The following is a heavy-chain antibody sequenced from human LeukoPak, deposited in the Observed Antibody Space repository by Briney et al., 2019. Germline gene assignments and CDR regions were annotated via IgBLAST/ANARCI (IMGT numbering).Heavy chain of an antibody. V-gene: IGHV4-39*01. CDR1: GGSISSSSYY. Sequence: SETLSLTCTVSGGSISSSSYYWGWIRQPPGKGLEWIGSIYYSGSTYYNPSLESRVAISVDTSKTQLSLKLRSVTAADTAVYYCAKFPYDSWSGYFDSWGQGTLVTVSS. CDR2: IYYSGST. J-gene: IGHJ4*02. CDR3: AKFPYDSWSGYFDS. D-gene: IGHD3-3*01.